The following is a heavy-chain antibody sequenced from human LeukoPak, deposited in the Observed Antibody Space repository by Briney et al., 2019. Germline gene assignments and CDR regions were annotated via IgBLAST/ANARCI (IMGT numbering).Heavy chain of an antibody. V-gene: IGHV1-2*02. CDR1: GYTFTGYY. CDR3: ARASPVVPAARDAFDI. D-gene: IGHD2-2*01. Sequence: ASVKVSCKASGYTFTGYYMHWVRQAPGQGLEWMGWINPNSGGTNYAQKFQGRVTMTRDTSISTAYMELSRLRSDDTAVYYCARASPVVPAARDAFDIWGQGTMVTVSS. CDR2: INPNSGGT. J-gene: IGHJ3*02.